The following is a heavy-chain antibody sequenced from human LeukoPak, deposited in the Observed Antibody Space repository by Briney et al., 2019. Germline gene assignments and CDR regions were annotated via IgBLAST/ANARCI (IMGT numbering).Heavy chain of an antibody. CDR2: IRYDGSNK. J-gene: IGHJ4*02. Sequence: GGSLRLSCAASGFTFSSYGMHWVRQAPGKGLEWVAFIRYDGSNKYYADSVKGRFTISRDNAKNSLYLQMNSLRAEDTAVYYCARDYQVRWGQGTLVTVSS. V-gene: IGHV3-30*02. D-gene: IGHD2-2*01. CDR3: ARDYQVR. CDR1: GFTFSSYG.